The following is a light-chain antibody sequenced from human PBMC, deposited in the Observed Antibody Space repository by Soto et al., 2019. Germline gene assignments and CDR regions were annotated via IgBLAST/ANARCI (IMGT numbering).Light chain of an antibody. J-gene: IGKJ2*01. CDR3: QQSYSTPLMYT. Sequence: DIQMTQSPSSLSASVGDRVTITCRASQSISSYLNWYQQKPGKAPKLLIYAASSLQSRVPSRFSGSGSGTDFTLTISSLQPEDFATYYCQQSYSTPLMYTFGQGNKLEIK. V-gene: IGKV1-39*01. CDR1: QSISSY. CDR2: AAS.